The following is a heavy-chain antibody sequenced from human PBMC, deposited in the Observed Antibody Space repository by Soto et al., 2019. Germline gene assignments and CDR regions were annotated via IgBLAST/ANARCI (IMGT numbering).Heavy chain of an antibody. V-gene: IGHV4-39*01. Sequence: SETLSLTCTVTGDSISSRSYYWGWIRQPPGKGLEWIGSIYYSGSTYNNPSLRSRVSMSIDTSKDQFSLKLKSVTAADTALYFCASSGPAVLNGFYYPDMDVWGQGTTVTVSS. CDR1: GDSISSRSYY. CDR3: ASSGPAVLNGFYYPDMDV. CDR2: IYYSGST. D-gene: IGHD2-2*01. J-gene: IGHJ6*02.